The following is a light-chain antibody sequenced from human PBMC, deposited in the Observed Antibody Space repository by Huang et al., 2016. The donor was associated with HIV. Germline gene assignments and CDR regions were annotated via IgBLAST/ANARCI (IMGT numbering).Light chain of an antibody. CDR1: QGISNR. J-gene: IGKJ4*01. CDR2: DAS. Sequence: DIQMTQSPSVMSASVGDRVTISCRASQGISNRLVWFQQKPGRVPKRLIHDASSLESGVPTRVIGSGSGTEFTLTINSLQPEVFATYYCLQHNGHPLTFGGGTRVEIK. V-gene: IGKV1-17*03. CDR3: LQHNGHPLT.